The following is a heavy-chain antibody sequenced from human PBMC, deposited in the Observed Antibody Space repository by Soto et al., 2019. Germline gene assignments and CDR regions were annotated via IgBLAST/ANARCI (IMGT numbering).Heavy chain of an antibody. CDR1: GYTFTSYD. Sequence: QVQLVQSGAAVKKPGASVKVSCKASGYTFTSYDINWVRQATGQGLEWMGWMNPNSGNTGYAQKFKSRDTMTWTTSISRAYMELSSLRTDDTAVYYCARGPLYDYIWWSYRYFLLYYFDYWGQGTLVTVSS. V-gene: IGHV1-8*01. CDR2: MNPNSGNT. D-gene: IGHD3-16*02. J-gene: IGHJ4*02. CDR3: ARGPLYDYIWWSYRYFLLYYFDY.